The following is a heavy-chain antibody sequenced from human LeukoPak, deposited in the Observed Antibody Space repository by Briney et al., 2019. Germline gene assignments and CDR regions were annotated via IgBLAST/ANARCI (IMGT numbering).Heavy chain of an antibody. D-gene: IGHD6-6*01. CDR3: ARGGAARLFDY. J-gene: IGHJ4*02. Sequence: SETLSLTCTVSGDSLTNYYWTWIRQPPGKRLEWIGHIYNSGNPNYNPSFKGRVTISVDSSTKQFSLKMRSVTAADTAVYYCARGGAARLFDYWGQGTLVTVSS. CDR1: GDSLTNYY. CDR2: IYNSGNP. V-gene: IGHV4-59*12.